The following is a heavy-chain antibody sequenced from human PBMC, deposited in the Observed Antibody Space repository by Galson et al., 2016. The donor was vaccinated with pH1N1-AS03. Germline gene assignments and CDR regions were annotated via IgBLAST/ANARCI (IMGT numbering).Heavy chain of an antibody. D-gene: IGHD5-12*01. CDR1: GFTFSNKW. CDR3: ARGLGGYNGYALDY. V-gene: IGHV3-74*01. Sequence: SLRLSCAASGFTFSNKWMHWVRHTPGKGLVWVPRISSDGSSISYADSVKGRFTISRDNAKNTLYLQMNSLRAEDTGVYYCARGLGGYNGYALDYWGQGTLVTVSS. CDR2: ISSDGSSI. J-gene: IGHJ4*02.